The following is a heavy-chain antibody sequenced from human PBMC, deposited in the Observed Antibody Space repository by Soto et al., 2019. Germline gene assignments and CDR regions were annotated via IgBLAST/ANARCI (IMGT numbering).Heavy chain of an antibody. Sequence: GGSLRLSCVGSGFTFSTYSINWVRQAPGKGLEWVSSISSRSDIYYADSVKGRFTITRDNAKNSVSLQMNSLRAEDTAVCYCAREYTAWRLAYGLDVWGQGTTVTVSS. CDR1: GFTFSTYS. CDR2: ISSRSDI. V-gene: IGHV3-21*01. D-gene: IGHD2-2*02. J-gene: IGHJ6*02. CDR3: AREYTAWRLAYGLDV.